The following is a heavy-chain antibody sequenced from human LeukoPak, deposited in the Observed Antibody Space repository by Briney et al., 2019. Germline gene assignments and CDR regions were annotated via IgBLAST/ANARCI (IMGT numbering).Heavy chain of an antibody. V-gene: IGHV3-23*01. J-gene: IGHJ4*02. CDR3: ARAPRGYQWFVEY. CDR2: ISGSGWNT. D-gene: IGHD6-19*01. Sequence: HTGGSLRLSCAPSGFTFSNYAMTWVRQAPGKRLEWVSDISGSGWNTYYADSVQGRFTISRDSSKNTLYLQMNSLRAEDTAVYYCARAPRGYQWFVEYWGQGTLVTVSS. CDR1: GFTFSNYA.